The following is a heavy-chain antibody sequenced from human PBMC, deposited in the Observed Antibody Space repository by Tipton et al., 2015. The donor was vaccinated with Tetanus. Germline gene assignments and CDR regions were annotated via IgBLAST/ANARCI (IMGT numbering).Heavy chain of an antibody. CDR3: ARQKGY. CDR1: GHNSRSYW. CDR2: IYPGDSAA. J-gene: IGHJ4*02. V-gene: IGHV5-51*01. Sequence: SGAEVKKPGESLKISCQASGHNSRSYWVSWVRQLPGKGLEWMGIIYPGDSAATYNPSLRGQVTISVDKSINTTYLRWTSLKASDSAMYYCARQKGYWGQGTLVTVSS.